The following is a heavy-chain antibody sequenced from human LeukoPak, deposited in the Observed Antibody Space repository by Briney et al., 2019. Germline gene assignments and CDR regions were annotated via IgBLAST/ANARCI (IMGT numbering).Heavy chain of an antibody. J-gene: IGHJ6*02. CDR3: AKDSGWELLDYYYYGMDV. Sequence: PGGSLRLSCAASGFTFSSYGMHWVRQAPGKGLEWVAVISYDGSNKYYADSVKGRFTISRDNSKNTLYLQMNSLRAEDTAVYYCAKDSGWELLDYYYYGMDVWGQGTTVTVSS. V-gene: IGHV3-30*18. CDR2: ISYDGSNK. CDR1: GFTFSSYG. D-gene: IGHD1-26*01.